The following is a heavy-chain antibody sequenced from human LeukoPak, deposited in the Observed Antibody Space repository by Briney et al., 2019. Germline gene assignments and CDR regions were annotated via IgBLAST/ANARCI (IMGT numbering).Heavy chain of an antibody. CDR2: INPNSGGT. CDR1: GYTFTGYY. Sequence: ASVKVSCKASGYTFTGYYMHWVRQPPGQGLEWMGWINPNSGGTNYAQKFQGRVTMTRDTSISTAYMELSRLRSDDTAVYYCARSSGSYNRWFDPWGQGTLVTVSS. V-gene: IGHV1-2*02. CDR3: ARSSGSYNRWFDP. J-gene: IGHJ5*02. D-gene: IGHD1-26*01.